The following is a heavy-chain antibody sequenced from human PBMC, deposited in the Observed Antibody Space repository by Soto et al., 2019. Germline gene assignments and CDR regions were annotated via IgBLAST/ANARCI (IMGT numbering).Heavy chain of an antibody. J-gene: IGHJ4*02. D-gene: IGHD3-10*01. Sequence: QVQLVQSGPELKKPGASVKVSCKTSGYSFYNSGISWVRQAPGQGLEWMGWISVFNGYAHYAQKFQGILSMTADTLTSRAYKDLRGLISDDTAMYYCSKNGTSWFAYWGQGT. CDR2: ISVFNGYA. CDR1: GYSFYNSG. CDR3: SKNGTSWFAY. V-gene: IGHV1-18*01.